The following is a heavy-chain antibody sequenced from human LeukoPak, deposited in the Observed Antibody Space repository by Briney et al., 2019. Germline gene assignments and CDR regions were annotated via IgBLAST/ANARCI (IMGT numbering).Heavy chain of an antibody. CDR3: ARGRSSWYGFDS. D-gene: IGHD6-13*01. Sequence: GGSLRLSCAAPGFTFSSYAMHWVRQASGKGLEWVAVIWFDGSNKYYADSVKGRFTISRDNSKNTLYLQMNSLRVDDTAVYYCARGRSSWYGFDSWGQGTLVTVSS. CDR1: GFTFSSYA. J-gene: IGHJ4*02. CDR2: IWFDGSNK. V-gene: IGHV3-33*08.